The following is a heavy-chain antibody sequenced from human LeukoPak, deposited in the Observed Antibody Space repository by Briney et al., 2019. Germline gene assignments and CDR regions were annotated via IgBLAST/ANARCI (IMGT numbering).Heavy chain of an antibody. J-gene: IGHJ5*02. Sequence: GGSLRLSCAASGFTFSSYGMHSVRQAPGKGVEGVAVIRYDGSNKYYADSVKGRFTISRDNSKNTLYLQMNSLRAEDTAVYYCAKLLVPAARMYNWFDPWGQGTLVTVSS. CDR2: IRYDGSNK. CDR1: GFTFSSYG. V-gene: IGHV3-30*02. D-gene: IGHD2-2*01. CDR3: AKLLVPAARMYNWFDP.